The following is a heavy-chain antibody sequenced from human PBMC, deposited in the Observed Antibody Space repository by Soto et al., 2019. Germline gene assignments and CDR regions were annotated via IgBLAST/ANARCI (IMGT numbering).Heavy chain of an antibody. V-gene: IGHV4-39*01. CDR2: IYYSGTT. CDR1: GGSISTSSFY. D-gene: IGHD3-10*01. CDR3: VRQGFGTLHGLVDV. J-gene: IGHJ6*02. Sequence: PETLSLTCTVSGGSISTSSFYWAWFRQPPGKGLEWIGSIYYSGTTYYTSSLRSRVTISVDTSKNQFSLKMSSVTAADTAVYYCVRQGFGTLHGLVDVWGQGTTVT.